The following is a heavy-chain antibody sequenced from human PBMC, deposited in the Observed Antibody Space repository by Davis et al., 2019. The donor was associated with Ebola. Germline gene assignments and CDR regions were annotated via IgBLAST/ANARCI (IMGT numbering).Heavy chain of an antibody. D-gene: IGHD6-19*01. Sequence: GESLKISCAASGFTFSNSGMHWVRQAPGKGLEWVAFIRYDGSNKYYADSVKGRFTISRDNSKNTLYLQMNSLRAEDTAVYYCAKDNGYSSGWYLDYWGQGTLVTVSS. CDR1: GFTFSNSG. V-gene: IGHV3-30*02. J-gene: IGHJ4*02. CDR2: IRYDGSNK. CDR3: AKDNGYSSGWYLDY.